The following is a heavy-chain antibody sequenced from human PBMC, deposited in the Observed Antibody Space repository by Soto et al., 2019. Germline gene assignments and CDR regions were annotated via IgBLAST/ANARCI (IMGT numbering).Heavy chain of an antibody. D-gene: IGHD3-22*01. CDR3: AKDSDSSGYYWYFDL. J-gene: IGHJ2*01. CDR1: GFTFDDYV. Sequence: EVQLVESGGGLVQPGRSLRLSCAASGFTFDDYVMHWVRQAPGKGLEWVSGISWNSGSIGYADSVKGRFTISRDNAKNSLYLQMNSLRAEDTALYYCAKDSDSSGYYWYFDLWGRGTLVTVSS. CDR2: ISWNSGSI. V-gene: IGHV3-9*01.